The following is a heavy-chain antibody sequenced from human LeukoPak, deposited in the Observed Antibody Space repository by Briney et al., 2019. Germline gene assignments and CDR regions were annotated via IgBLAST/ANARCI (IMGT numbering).Heavy chain of an antibody. Sequence: ASVKVSCKASGYTFTSYDINWVRQATGQGLEWMGWMNPISGNTGYAQKFQGRVTMTRNTSISTAYMELSSLRSEDTAVYYCAREFSSSWYEAYNWFDPWGQGTLVTVSS. CDR2: MNPISGNT. V-gene: IGHV1-8*01. J-gene: IGHJ5*02. CDR1: GYTFTSYD. D-gene: IGHD6-13*01. CDR3: AREFSSSWYEAYNWFDP.